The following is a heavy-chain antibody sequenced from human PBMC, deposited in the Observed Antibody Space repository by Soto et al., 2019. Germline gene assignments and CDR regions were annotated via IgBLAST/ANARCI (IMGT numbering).Heavy chain of an antibody. V-gene: IGHV3-48*01. CDR1: GGTLSRYS. D-gene: IGHD2-21*01. Sequence: PGGARRLSWGGSGGTLSRYSMNGCRQAPGKGMEWGSYISSSSSTIYYADSVKGRFTISRDNAKNSLYLQMNSLRAEDTAVYYCARNPYCCFFRCYGFRQYYFD. CDR2: ISSSSSTI. J-gene: IGHJ5*01. CDR3: ARNPYCCFFRCYGFRQYYFD.